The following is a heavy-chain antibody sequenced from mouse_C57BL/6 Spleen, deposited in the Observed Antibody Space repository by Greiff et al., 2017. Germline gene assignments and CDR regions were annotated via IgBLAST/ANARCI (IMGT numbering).Heavy chain of an antibody. Sequence: VQLQQSGAELVKPGASVKISCKASGCAFSSYWMNWVKQRPGKGLEWIGQIYPGDGDTNYNGKFKGKATLTADKSSSTAYMQLSSLTSEDSAVYFCARFRDDYAMDYWGQGTSVTVSS. CDR2: IYPGDGDT. CDR1: GCAFSSYW. CDR3: ARFRDDYAMDY. V-gene: IGHV1-80*01. D-gene: IGHD3-3*01. J-gene: IGHJ4*01.